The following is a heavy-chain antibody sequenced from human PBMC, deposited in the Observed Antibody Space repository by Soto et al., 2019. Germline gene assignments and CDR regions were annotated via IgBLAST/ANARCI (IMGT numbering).Heavy chain of an antibody. Sequence: GASVKVSCKASGYTFTSYYMHWVRQAPGQGLEWMGIINPSGGSTTYAQKFQGRVTMTRDTSTSTVYMELSSLRSEDAAVYYCARGDIVAIFGMDVWGQGTTVTVSS. D-gene: IGHD5-12*01. CDR2: INPSGGST. V-gene: IGHV1-46*01. J-gene: IGHJ6*02. CDR1: GYTFTSYY. CDR3: ARGDIVAIFGMDV.